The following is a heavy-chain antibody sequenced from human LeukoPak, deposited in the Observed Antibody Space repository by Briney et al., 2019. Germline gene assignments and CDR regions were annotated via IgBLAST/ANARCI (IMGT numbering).Heavy chain of an antibody. D-gene: IGHD3-22*01. J-gene: IGHJ4*02. Sequence: ASVKVSCKASGYTFTSYDINWVRQAAGQGLEWMGWMNPNSGNTDYAQKFQGRVTMTRNTSISTAYMELSSLRSEDTAVYYCARFPSTYYYDSSGSVDYWGQGTLVTVSS. CDR1: GYTFTSYD. V-gene: IGHV1-8*01. CDR2: MNPNSGNT. CDR3: ARFPSTYYYDSSGSVDY.